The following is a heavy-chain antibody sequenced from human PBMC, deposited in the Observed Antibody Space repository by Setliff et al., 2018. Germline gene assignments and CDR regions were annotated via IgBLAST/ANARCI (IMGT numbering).Heavy chain of an antibody. J-gene: IGHJ4*02. CDR1: GYTFTSYY. CDR3: VRERRGGHFDY. Sequence: ASVKVSCKASGYTFTSYYIHWVRQAPGQGLEWMTMIIPSTGNTNYAQKFQGRVTMTADTSTNTVYMDLSSLGSEGTAVYYCVRERRGGHFDYWGQGTLVTVSS. V-gene: IGHV1-46*01. CDR2: IIPSTGNT.